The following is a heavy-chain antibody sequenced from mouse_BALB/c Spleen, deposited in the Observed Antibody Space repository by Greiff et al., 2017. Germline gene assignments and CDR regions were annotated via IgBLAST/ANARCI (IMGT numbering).Heavy chain of an antibody. Sequence: DVQLQESGGGLVKPGGSLKLSCAASGFAFSSYDMSWVRQTPEKRLEWVAYISSGGGSTYYPDTVKGRFTISRDNAKNTLYLQMSSLKSEDTAMYYCARHGPFDYWGQGTTLTVSA. CDR1: GFAFSSYD. CDR2: ISSGGGST. CDR3: ARHGPFDY. V-gene: IGHV5-12-1*01. J-gene: IGHJ2*01.